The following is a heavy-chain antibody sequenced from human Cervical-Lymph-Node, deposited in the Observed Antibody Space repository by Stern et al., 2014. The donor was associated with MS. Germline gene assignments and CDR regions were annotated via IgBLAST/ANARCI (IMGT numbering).Heavy chain of an antibody. D-gene: IGHD6-13*01. J-gene: IGHJ5*02. CDR1: GYTFTTYG. V-gene: IGHV1-18*01. Sequence: QVQLVQSGAEVKKPGASVKVSCKASGYTFTTYGITWVRQAPGQGLEWMGWISGYNANTNYAQKFQGRVTMTTDTSTSTVYMELRSLRSDDTAVYYCARDPSVAGPSWFDPWGQGTLVTVSS. CDR3: ARDPSVAGPSWFDP. CDR2: ISGYNANT.